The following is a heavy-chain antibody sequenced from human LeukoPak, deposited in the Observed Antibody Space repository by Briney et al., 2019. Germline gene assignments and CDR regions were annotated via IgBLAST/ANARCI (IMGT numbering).Heavy chain of an antibody. CDR2: INPNSGVT. Sequence: ASVKVSCKASGYTFTAYPIHWVRQAPGQGLELMGRINPNSGVTNYAQKFQGRVIMTRDTSISTAYMQLSSLKSDDTAVYYCARDSSNWSSFGSWGQGSLVIVSS. V-gene: IGHV1-2*06. CDR3: ARDSSNWSSFGS. J-gene: IGHJ4*02. D-gene: IGHD2-2*01. CDR1: GYTFTAYP.